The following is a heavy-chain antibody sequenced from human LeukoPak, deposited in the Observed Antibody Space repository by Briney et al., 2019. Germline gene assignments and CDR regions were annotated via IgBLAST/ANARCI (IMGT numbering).Heavy chain of an antibody. V-gene: IGHV3-23*01. CDR2: VNGRGVST. D-gene: IGHD3-22*01. Sequence: GGSLRLSCAASVFTFSTYAISWVRQAPGKGLEWVSCVNGRGVSTYYADSVKGRFTISKDNSKNTLYLQMSSLRADDTAIYYCAREAYYDCSGSLDYWGQGTLVTVSS. CDR3: AREAYYDCSGSLDY. J-gene: IGHJ4*02. CDR1: VFTFSTYA.